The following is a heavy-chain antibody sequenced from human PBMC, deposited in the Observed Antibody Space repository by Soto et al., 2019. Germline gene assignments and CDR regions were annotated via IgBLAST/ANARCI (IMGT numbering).Heavy chain of an antibody. CDR3: ARDRNSYGYYYGMDV. D-gene: IGHD5-18*01. J-gene: IGHJ6*02. V-gene: IGHV3-48*02. CDR2: ISSSSSTI. Sequence: EVQLVESGGGLVQPGGSLRLSCAASGFTFSSYSMNWFRQAPGKGLQWVSYISSSSSTIYYADSVKGRCTISRDNAKNSLFLQMNSLRDEDTAVYYCARDRNSYGYYYGMDVWGQGTTVTVSS. CDR1: GFTFSSYS.